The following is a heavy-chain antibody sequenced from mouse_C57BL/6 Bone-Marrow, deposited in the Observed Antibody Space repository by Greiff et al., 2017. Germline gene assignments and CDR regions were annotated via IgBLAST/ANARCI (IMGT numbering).Heavy chain of an antibody. CDR2: IDPSDSYT. CDR3: AREDYCGSSSHWYCDV. CDR1: GYTFTSYW. Sequence: VQLQQPGAELVRPGTSVKLSCKASGYTFTSYWMHWVKQRPGQGLEWIGVIDPSDSYTNYNQKFKGKATLTVDTSSSTAYMHLSSLTSEDSAVXYCAREDYCGSSSHWYCDVWGTGTTVTVSS. V-gene: IGHV1-59*01. J-gene: IGHJ1*03. D-gene: IGHD1-1*01.